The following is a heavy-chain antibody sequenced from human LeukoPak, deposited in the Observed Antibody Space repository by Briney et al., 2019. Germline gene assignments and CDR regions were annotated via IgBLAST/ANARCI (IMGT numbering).Heavy chain of an antibody. D-gene: IGHD2-15*01. CDR1: GFTFSDYY. J-gene: IGHJ4*02. V-gene: IGHV3-11*03. Sequence: GGSLRLSCAASGFTFSDYYMNWIRQAPGKGLEWISYISSSGSSTRYADSVKGRFTISRDNTRNSLYLQMTSLRADDTAVYYCASKGGDWGQGTLVTVSS. CDR2: ISSSGSST. CDR3: ASKGGD.